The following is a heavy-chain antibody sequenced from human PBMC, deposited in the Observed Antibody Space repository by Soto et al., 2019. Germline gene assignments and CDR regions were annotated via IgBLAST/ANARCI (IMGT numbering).Heavy chain of an antibody. CDR2: IYSSGST. J-gene: IGHJ6*02. CDR3: TRAEGGYSYGPASYYYYGMDV. CDR1: GGSISSGAYY. D-gene: IGHD5-18*01. Sequence: QVQLQESGPGLVKPSQTLSLTCTVSGGSISSGAYYWSWIRQHPGKGLEWIGYIYSSGSTYYNPSLKSRVTLSVDTSKNQFSLKLSSVTAADTAVYYCTRAEGGYSYGPASYYYYGMDVWGQGTTVTVSS. V-gene: IGHV4-31*03.